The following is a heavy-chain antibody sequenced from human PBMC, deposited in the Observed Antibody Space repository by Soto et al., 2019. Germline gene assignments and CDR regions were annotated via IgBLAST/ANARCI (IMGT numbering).Heavy chain of an antibody. CDR1: GGTFSSYA. D-gene: IGHD3-22*01. CDR2: IIPIFGTA. Sequence: SVKVSCKASGGTFSSYAISWVRQAPGQGLEWMGGIIPIFGTANYAQKFQGRVTITADESTSTAYMELSSLRSEDTAVYYCAIHQSITMIVVVRDAFDIWGQGTMVTVSS. J-gene: IGHJ3*02. CDR3: AIHQSITMIVVVRDAFDI. V-gene: IGHV1-69*13.